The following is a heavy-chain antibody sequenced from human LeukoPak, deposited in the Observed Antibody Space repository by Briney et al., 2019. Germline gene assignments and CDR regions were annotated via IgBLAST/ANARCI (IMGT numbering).Heavy chain of an antibody. CDR1: GGSFSGYY. Sequence: PSGTLSLTCAVYGGSFSGYYWSWIRQPPGKGLEWIGEINHSGSTNYNPSLKSRVTISLDTSKNQFSLKLSSVTAADTAVYYCARAARPGGFDPWGQGTLVTVSS. J-gene: IGHJ5*02. V-gene: IGHV4-34*01. CDR2: INHSGST. CDR3: ARAARPGGFDP.